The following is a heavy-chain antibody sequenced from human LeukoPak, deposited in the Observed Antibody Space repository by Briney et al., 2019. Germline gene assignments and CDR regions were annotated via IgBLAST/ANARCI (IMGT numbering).Heavy chain of an antibody. V-gene: IGHV1-18*01. CDR3: ARIVKGMGDYYYYYMDV. CDR1: GYTFTSYG. J-gene: IGHJ6*03. D-gene: IGHD1-26*01. Sequence: ASVKVSCKASGYTFTSYGISWVRQAPGQGLEWMGWNSAYNGNTNYAQKLQGRVTMTTDTSTSTAYMELRSLRSDDTAVYYCARIVKGMGDYYYYYMDVWGKGTTVTVSS. CDR2: NSAYNGNT.